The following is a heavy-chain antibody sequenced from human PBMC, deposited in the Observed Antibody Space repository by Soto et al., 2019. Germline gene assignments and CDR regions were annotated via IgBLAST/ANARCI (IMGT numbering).Heavy chain of an antibody. CDR2: ISYDSGTI. Sequence: HPGGSLRLSCAGSGFTFGTYSMNWVRQAAGKGLEWIAYISYDSGTIQYADSVKGRFTISRDNAKNSLYLQMNSLRDEDTAVYYCARLYYDYVWGQGTTVTVSS. CDR3: ARLYYDYV. D-gene: IGHD3-3*01. J-gene: IGHJ6*02. V-gene: IGHV3-48*02. CDR1: GFTFGTYS.